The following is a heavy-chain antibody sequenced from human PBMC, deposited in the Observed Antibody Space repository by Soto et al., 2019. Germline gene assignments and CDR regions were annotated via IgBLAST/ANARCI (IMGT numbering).Heavy chain of an antibody. Sequence: EVQLVESGGALVQPGGSLRLSGAASGLTVSTNPMSWVRQAPGKGLEWVSVIYTGGGTHYADSVKGRFTISRDNSKNTVNLQMNSLRPEDTAVYYCARDGSGHWGQGTLVTVSS. CDR1: GLTVSTNP. CDR3: ARDGSGH. CDR2: IYTGGGT. V-gene: IGHV3-66*01. J-gene: IGHJ4*02.